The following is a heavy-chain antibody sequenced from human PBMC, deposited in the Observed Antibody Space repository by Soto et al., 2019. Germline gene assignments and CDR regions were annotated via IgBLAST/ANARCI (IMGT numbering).Heavy chain of an antibody. CDR2: INHSGST. V-gene: IGHV4-34*01. D-gene: IGHD6-19*01. CDR3: ARGRRSGWYRGAFDI. J-gene: IGHJ3*02. Sequence: SETLSLTCAVYGGSFSGYYWSWIRQPPGKGLEWIGEINHSGSTNYNPSLKSRVTISVDTSKNQFSLKLSSVTAADTAVYYCARGRRSGWYRGAFDIWGQGTMVTVSS. CDR1: GGSFSGYY.